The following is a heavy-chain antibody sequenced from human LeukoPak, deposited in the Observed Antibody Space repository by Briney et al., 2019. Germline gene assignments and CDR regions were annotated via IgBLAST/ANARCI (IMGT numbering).Heavy chain of an antibody. J-gene: IGHJ5*02. CDR2: ISGSGGST. CDR1: GFTFSNYT. D-gene: IGHD6-19*01. CDR3: AKQNSSGWYNWFDP. Sequence: PGGSLRLSCAASGFTFSNYTMSWVRQAPGKGLEWVSAISGSGGSTYYADSVKGRFTISRDNSKNTLYLQMNSLRAEDTAVYYCAKQNSSGWYNWFDPWGQGTLVTVSS. V-gene: IGHV3-23*01.